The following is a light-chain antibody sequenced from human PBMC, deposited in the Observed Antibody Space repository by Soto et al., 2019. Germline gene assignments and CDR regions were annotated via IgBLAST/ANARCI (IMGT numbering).Light chain of an antibody. CDR2: GAS. CDR3: QQYGSSPLT. V-gene: IGKV3-20*01. J-gene: IGKJ4*01. Sequence: EVVMTQSPATLSVSPGERATLSCRASESVSRNLAWYQQKPGQAPRLLIYGASSRASAVPDRFSGSGSGADFTLTISRLEPEDFAVYYCQQYGSSPLTFGGGTKVDIK. CDR1: ESVSRN.